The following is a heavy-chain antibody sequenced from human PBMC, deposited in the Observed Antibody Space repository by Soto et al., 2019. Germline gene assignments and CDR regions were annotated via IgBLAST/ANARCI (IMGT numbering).Heavy chain of an antibody. CDR3: ARDGPEQLGGGFDY. J-gene: IGHJ4*02. CDR1: GFTFSSYS. D-gene: IGHD6-6*01. V-gene: IGHV3-21*01. CDR2: ISSSSSYI. Sequence: EVQLVESGGGLVKPGGSLRLSCAASGFTFSSYSMNWVRQAPGKGLEWVSSISSSSSYIYYADSVKGRFTISRDNAKNSLYLQMNSLRAEDTAVYYCARDGPEQLGGGFDYWGQGTLVTVSS.